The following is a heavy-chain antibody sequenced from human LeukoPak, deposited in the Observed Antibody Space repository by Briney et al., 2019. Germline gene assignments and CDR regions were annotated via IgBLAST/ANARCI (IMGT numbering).Heavy chain of an antibody. J-gene: IGHJ3*02. CDR1: GFTFSSYA. CDR2: IRYDGTNK. V-gene: IGHV3-30*04. D-gene: IGHD3-10*01. Sequence: QTGGSLRLSCAASGFTFSSYAMHWVRQAPGKGLEWVAFIRYDGTNKYYADSVKGRFTISRDNSKSTHYLQLHSLRAEDTAVYHCARDYDFGSGSESLGALDIWGQGTMVTVSS. CDR3: ARDYDFGSGSESLGALDI.